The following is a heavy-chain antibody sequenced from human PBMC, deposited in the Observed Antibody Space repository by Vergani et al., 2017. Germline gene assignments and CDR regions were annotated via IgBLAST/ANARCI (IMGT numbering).Heavy chain of an antibody. D-gene: IGHD3-10*01. CDR2: IIPIFGTA. J-gene: IGHJ5*02. CDR3: AREGSYYGSGSCYNGNWFDP. V-gene: IGHV1-69*01. CDR1: GGTFSSYA. Sequence: QVQLVQSGAEVKKPGSSVKVSCKASGGTFSSYAISWVRQAPGQGLEWMGGIIPIFGTANYAQKFQCRVTITADESTSTAYMELSSLRSEDTAVYYCAREGSYYGSGSCYNGNWFDPWGQGTLVTVSS.